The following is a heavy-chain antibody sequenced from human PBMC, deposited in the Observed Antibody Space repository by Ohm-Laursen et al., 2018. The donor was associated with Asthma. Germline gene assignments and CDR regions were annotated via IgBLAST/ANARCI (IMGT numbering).Heavy chain of an antibody. CDR3: TRDIGYGDDTFDY. D-gene: IGHD4-17*01. J-gene: IGHJ4*02. Sequence: SVKVSCKSSGYTFSSYGISWVRQAPGQGLEWMGWIGAYNGDTNYAQRLQGRITLTTDTFTSTAYMELRSLRSDDTAVYYCTRDIGYGDDTFDYWGQGTLVTVSS. CDR1: GYTFSSYG. CDR2: IGAYNGDT. V-gene: IGHV1-18*01.